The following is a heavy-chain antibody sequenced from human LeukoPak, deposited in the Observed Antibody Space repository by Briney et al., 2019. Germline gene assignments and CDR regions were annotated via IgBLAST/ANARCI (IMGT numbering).Heavy chain of an antibody. V-gene: IGHV3-23*01. CDR2: ISGSGGST. Sequence: QSGGSLTLSCAASGFTFSSYAMSWVRQAPGKGLEWVSAISGSGGSTYYADSVKGRFTISRDNSKNTLYLQMRSLRAEDTAVYYCAKDSAPHREKRDYGDLPYYFDYWGQGTLVTVSS. CDR1: GFTFSSYA. D-gene: IGHD4-17*01. J-gene: IGHJ4*02. CDR3: AKDSAPHREKRDYGDLPYYFDY.